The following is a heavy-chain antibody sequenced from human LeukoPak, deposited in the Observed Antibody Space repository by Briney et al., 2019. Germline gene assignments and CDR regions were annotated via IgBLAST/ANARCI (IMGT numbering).Heavy chain of an antibody. CDR1: GFTFSDYY. CDR2: ITNSGSRI. J-gene: IGHJ4*02. V-gene: IGHV3-11*04. D-gene: IGHD3-22*01. Sequence: GGSLRLSCAASGFTFSDYYMSWIRQAPGKGLEWVSHITNSGSRIYYADSVKGRFTISRDNAKNSLFLQMTSLRAEDTAVYYCARGGGDYYDSSGYLDYWGQGTLVTVSS. CDR3: ARGGGDYYDSSGYLDY.